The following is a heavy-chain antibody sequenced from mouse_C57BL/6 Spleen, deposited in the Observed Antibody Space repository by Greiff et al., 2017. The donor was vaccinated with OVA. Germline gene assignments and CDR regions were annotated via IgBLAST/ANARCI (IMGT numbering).Heavy chain of an antibody. CDR1: GYTFTSYW. D-gene: IGHD2-4*01. CDR2: IDPSDSYT. J-gene: IGHJ4*01. V-gene: IGHV1-69*01. Sequence: QVQLQQSGAELAKPGASVKLSCKASGYTFTSYWMHWVKQRPGQGLEWIGEIDPSDSYTNYNQKFKGKSTLTVDKSSSTAYMQLSSLTSEDSAVYYCARRDDYDYYYAMDYWGQGTSVTVSS. CDR3: ARRDDYDYYYAMDY.